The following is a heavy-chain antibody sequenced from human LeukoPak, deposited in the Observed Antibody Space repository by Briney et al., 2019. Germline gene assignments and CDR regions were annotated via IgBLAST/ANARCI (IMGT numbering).Heavy chain of an antibody. CDR2: INPGSGGT. V-gene: IGHV1-2*02. CDR3: ATWSADDY. CDR1: GYTFTDYY. D-gene: IGHD2-8*02. Sequence: ASLKVSCKASGYTFTDYYMNSVRQAPEQGCEWMGWINPGSGGTNCAHKFQGRLTMTWDTSISTAYMDLIRLGSDDTAVYYCATWSADDYWGQGTLVTVSS. J-gene: IGHJ4*02.